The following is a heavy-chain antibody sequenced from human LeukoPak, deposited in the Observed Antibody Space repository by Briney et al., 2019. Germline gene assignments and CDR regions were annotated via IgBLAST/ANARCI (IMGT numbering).Heavy chain of an antibody. CDR1: GFTVSSNY. V-gene: IGHV3-53*04. Sequence: GGSLRLSCAASGFTVSSNYMSWVRQAPGKGLEWVSPIYSGGSTYYADSVKGRFTISRHNSKNKLYLQMNSLRAEDTAVYYCARRSEALEYGMDVWGQGTTVTVSS. CDR3: ARRSEALEYGMDV. J-gene: IGHJ6*02. CDR2: IYSGGST.